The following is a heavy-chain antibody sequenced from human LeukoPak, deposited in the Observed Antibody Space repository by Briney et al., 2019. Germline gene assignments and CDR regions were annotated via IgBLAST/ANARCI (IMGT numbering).Heavy chain of an antibody. CDR1: GFTFSSYR. V-gene: IGHV3-48*01. CDR2: ISGSGDSI. J-gene: IGHJ4*02. D-gene: IGHD2-2*01. Sequence: GGSLRLSCAASGFTFSSYRMNWVRQAPGKGLEWVSYISGSGDSIYYADSVKGRFTMSRDDAKNSLYLQMNSLRAEDTAVYYCARVRDAYNYFHYWGQGTLVTVSS. CDR3: ARVRDAYNYFHY.